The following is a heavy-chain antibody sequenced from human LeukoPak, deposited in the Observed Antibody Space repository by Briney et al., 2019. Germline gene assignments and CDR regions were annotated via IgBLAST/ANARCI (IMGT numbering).Heavy chain of an antibody. CDR3: ARDLGVTGSDY. J-gene: IGHJ4*02. CDR1: GYTFTSYY. V-gene: IGHV1-46*01. D-gene: IGHD3-9*01. CDR2: INPSGGTT. Sequence: ASVKVSCKASGYTFTSYYMHWVRQAPGQGLQWMGIINPSGGTTTYAQKFQGRVTMTRDTSTSTVYMELTSLRSEDTAVYYCARDLGVTGSDYWGQGTPVTVSS.